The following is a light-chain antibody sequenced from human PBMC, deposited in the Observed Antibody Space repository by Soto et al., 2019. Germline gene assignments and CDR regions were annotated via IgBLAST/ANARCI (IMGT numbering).Light chain of an antibody. V-gene: IGKV1-39*01. J-gene: IGKJ5*01. CDR1: QGINIY. CDR3: QQSFSTPP. Sequence: DHQTTQAPSSLSTSIRDRVTMSFRASQGINIYFYWFRQKPGKAPELLIYYASNLQSGVPSRFSGSGSGTDFTLTISCLQPEELATYYCQQSFSTPPFGQGTRLEIK. CDR2: YAS.